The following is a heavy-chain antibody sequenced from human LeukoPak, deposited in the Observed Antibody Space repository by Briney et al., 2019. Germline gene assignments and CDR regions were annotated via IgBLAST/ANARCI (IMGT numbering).Heavy chain of an antibody. CDR3: ARLLGEAFNWFDP. J-gene: IGHJ5*02. CDR1: GFTFSSYW. Sequence: GRSLRLSCAASGFTFSSYWMSWVRQAPGKGLEWVANIKQDGSEKYYVDSVKGRFTISRDNAKNSLYLQMNSLRAEDTAAYYCARLLGEAFNWFDPWGQGTLVTVSS. CDR2: IKQDGSEK. D-gene: IGHD3-16*01. V-gene: IGHV3-7*01.